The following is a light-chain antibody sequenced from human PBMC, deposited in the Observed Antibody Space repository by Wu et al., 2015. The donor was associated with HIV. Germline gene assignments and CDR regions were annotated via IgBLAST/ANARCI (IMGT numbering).Light chain of an antibody. Sequence: GRATLSCRASQSISSYLAWYQQKPGQAPRLLIYGASSRATGIPDRFTASGSGTDFILTISSLEPEDFAVYYCQQRTNWLLTFGGGTRVEIK. CDR3: QQRTNWLLT. CDR2: GAS. J-gene: IGKJ4*01. CDR1: QSISSY. V-gene: IGKV3-11*01.